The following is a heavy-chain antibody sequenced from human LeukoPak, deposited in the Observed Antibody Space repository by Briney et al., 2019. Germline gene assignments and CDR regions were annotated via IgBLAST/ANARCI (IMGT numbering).Heavy chain of an antibody. CDR3: AKDGVTMVRGVKRGKTCLDY. CDR1: GGSISSSSYY. J-gene: IGHJ4*02. CDR2: IYYSGST. Sequence: SETLSLTCTVSGGSISSSSYYWGWIRQPPGRGLEWIGSIYYSGSTYYNPSLKSRVTISVDTSKNQFSLKLSSVTAEDTAVYYCAKDGVTMVRGVKRGKTCLDYWGQGTLVTVSS. D-gene: IGHD3-10*01. V-gene: IGHV4-39*07.